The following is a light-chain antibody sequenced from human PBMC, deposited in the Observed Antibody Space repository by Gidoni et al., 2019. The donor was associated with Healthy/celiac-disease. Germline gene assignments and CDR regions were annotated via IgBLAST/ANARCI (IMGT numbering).Light chain of an antibody. CDR1: QSSSSW. CDR3: KQYNSYPRT. V-gene: IGKV1-5*03. CDR2: KAS. Sequence: DIQMTQSPSTLSASVGDRVTITCRASQSSSSWLAWYQQKPGKAPKLLIYKASSLESGVPSRFSGSGSGTEFTISISRLQQDDFANYYWKQYNSYPRTFGQXTKVEIK. J-gene: IGKJ1*01.